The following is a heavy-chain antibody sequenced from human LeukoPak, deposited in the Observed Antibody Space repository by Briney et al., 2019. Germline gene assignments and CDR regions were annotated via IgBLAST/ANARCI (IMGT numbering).Heavy chain of an antibody. CDR3: ARPRASGTTNDAFDI. Sequence: GGCLRLSCAASGFTFSDYYMSWIRPAPGKGLEWLSYISSSGIYANYADSVEGRFTISRDNAKNSLYLQMNNLRAEDTAVYYCARPRASGTTNDAFDIWGQGTMVTVSS. CDR2: ISSSGIYA. V-gene: IGHV3-11*03. J-gene: IGHJ3*02. CDR1: GFTFSDYY. D-gene: IGHD1/OR15-1a*01.